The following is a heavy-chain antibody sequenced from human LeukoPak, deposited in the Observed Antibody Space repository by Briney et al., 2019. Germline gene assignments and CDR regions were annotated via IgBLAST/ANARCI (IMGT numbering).Heavy chain of an antibody. V-gene: IGHV3-23*01. Sequence: GGSLRLSCAASGFTFSSYGMSWVRQAPGKGLEWVSAISGSGGSTYYADSVKGRFTISRDNSKNTLYLQMNSLRAEDTAVYYCAKDLKKYCSSTSCYEGYWGQGTLVTVSS. CDR3: AKDLKKYCSSTSCYEGY. J-gene: IGHJ4*02. CDR1: GFTFSSYG. CDR2: ISGSGGST. D-gene: IGHD2-2*01.